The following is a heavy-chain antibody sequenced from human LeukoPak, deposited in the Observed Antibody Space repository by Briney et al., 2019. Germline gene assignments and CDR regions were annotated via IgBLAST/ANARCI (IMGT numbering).Heavy chain of an antibody. V-gene: IGHV3-23*01. J-gene: IGHJ6*01. Sequence: HSGGSLRLSCAASGFTFSGFAMSWVRQTPGKGLEWASGISGSGDNTLYADSVKGRFTISRDNSKNTLYLEMNSLRAEDTAIYYCAKMKGHPLPKYYMDVWGQGTTVTVSS. CDR1: GFTFSGFA. CDR3: AKMKGHPLPKYYMDV. CDR2: ISGSGDNT. D-gene: IGHD1-26*01.